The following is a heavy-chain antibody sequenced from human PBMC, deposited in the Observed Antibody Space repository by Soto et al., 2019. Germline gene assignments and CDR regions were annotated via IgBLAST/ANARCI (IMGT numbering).Heavy chain of an antibody. V-gene: IGHV1-69*06. D-gene: IGHD3-22*01. CDR3: ARVGGTYYYDSSGHNTELGYFDY. CDR1: GGTFSSYA. Sequence: SSVKVSCKASGGTFSSYAISWVRQAPGQGLEWMGGIIPIFGTANYAQKFQGRVTITADKSTSTAYMELSSLRSEDTAVYYCARVGGTYYYDSSGHNTELGYFDYWGQGTLVSVSS. CDR2: IIPIFGTA. J-gene: IGHJ4*02.